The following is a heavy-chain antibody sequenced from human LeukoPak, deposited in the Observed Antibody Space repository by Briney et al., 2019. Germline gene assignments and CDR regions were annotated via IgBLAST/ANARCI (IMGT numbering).Heavy chain of an antibody. Sequence: GRSLRLSCAASGFTFSSYGMHWVRQAPGKGLEWVAVIWYDGSNKYYADSVKGRFTISRDNSKNTLYLQMNSLRAEDTAVYYCARASTKYCSGGSCRTLDFDYWGQGTLVTVSS. V-gene: IGHV3-33*01. D-gene: IGHD2-15*01. CDR2: IWYDGSNK. CDR3: ARASTKYCSGGSCRTLDFDY. CDR1: GFTFSSYG. J-gene: IGHJ4*02.